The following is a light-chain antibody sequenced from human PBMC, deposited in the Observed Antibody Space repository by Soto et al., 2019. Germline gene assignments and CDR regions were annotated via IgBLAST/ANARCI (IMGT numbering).Light chain of an antibody. J-gene: IGKJ4*02. CDR3: QQRTHGLT. V-gene: IGKV3-11*01. CDR2: DAS. CDR1: QSVNNY. Sequence: EIVLTQSPATLSLSPGERATLSCRASQSVNNYLSWYQQKHGQAPRLLLYDASNGATGSPARFSGSGSGTDFTLTISSLEPEDFAVYYCQQRTHGLTFGGGTKVEIK.